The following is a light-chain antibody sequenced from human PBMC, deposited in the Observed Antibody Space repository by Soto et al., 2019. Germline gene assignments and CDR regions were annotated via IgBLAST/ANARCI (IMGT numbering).Light chain of an antibody. Sequence: QSALTQPASVSGSPGQSITISCTGTSSDVGGYNSVSWYQQHPGKAPQLMIYDVNNRPSGVSNRFSGSKSVNTASLTISGLQTEDEADYYCSSYTSSGRTLVFGGGTKLTVL. CDR2: DVN. CDR3: SSYTSSGRTLV. CDR1: SSDVGGYNS. J-gene: IGLJ2*01. V-gene: IGLV2-14*03.